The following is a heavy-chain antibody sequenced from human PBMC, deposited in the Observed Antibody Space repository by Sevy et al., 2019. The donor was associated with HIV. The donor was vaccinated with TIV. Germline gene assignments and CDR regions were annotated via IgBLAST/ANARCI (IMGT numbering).Heavy chain of an antibody. CDR1: GFTFSSYE. V-gene: IGHV3-48*03. D-gene: IGHD2-2*02. CDR3: ARVGYCSSTSCYNDDAFDI. CDR2: ISSSVSTI. J-gene: IGHJ3*02. Sequence: GGSLRLSCAASGFTFSSYEMNWVRQAPGKGLEWVSYISSSVSTIYYAYSVKGRFPISRDNAKNSLYQQMNSLRAEDTAVYYCARVGYCSSTSCYNDDAFDIWGQGTMVTVSS.